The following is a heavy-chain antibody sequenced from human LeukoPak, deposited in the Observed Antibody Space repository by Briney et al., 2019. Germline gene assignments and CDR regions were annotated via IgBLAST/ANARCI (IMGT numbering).Heavy chain of an antibody. CDR2: INPNRGGT. V-gene: IGHV1-2*02. J-gene: IGHJ6*03. D-gene: IGHD2-2*01. CDR1: GYTVTGYY. CDR3: ARDQVGDIVVVPAAHYYYYYMDV. Sequence: ASVTVSYKPCGYTVTGYYMHWVGQAPGQEREGMGWINPNRGGTNYAQKFQGRVTMTRHTSISTAYMELSRLRSDDTAVYYCARDQVGDIVVVPAAHYYYYYMDVWGKGTTVTVSS.